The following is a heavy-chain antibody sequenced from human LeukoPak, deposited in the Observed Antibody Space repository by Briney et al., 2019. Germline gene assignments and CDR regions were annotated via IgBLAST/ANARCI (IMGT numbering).Heavy chain of an antibody. CDR3: ARGHVSSGDAFDI. V-gene: IGHV3-23*01. Sequence: GGSLRLSCAASGFTFSSYAMSWVRQAPGKGLEWVSTISGSGVGTYYADSVKGRFTISRDNSKNTLYLQMNSLRAEDTAVYYCARGHVSSGDAFDIWGQGTMVTVSS. CDR2: ISGSGVGT. J-gene: IGHJ3*02. D-gene: IGHD3-22*01. CDR1: GFTFSSYA.